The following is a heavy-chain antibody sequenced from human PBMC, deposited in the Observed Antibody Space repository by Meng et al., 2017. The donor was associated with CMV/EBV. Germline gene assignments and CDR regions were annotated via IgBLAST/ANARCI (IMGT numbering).Heavy chain of an antibody. CDR3: ARGDYFDY. V-gene: IGHV3-30-3*01. J-gene: IGHJ4*02. Sequence: QLVGSGGGVVQPGRSLRLSCAASGFTFSSYAMHWVRQAPGKGLEWVAVISYDGSNKYYADSVKGRFTISRDNSRNTLYLQMNSLRAEDTAVYYCARGDYFDYWGQGTLVTVSS. CDR1: GFTFSSYA. CDR2: ISYDGSNK.